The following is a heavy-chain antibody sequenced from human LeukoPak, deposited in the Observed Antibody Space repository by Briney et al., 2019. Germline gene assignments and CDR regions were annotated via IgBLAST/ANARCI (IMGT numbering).Heavy chain of an antibody. J-gene: IGHJ1*01. D-gene: IGHD3/OR15-3a*01. Sequence: PGGSLRLSCAASGFTFSSYGMHWVRQAPGKGLEWVAFIRYDGSNKYYADSVKGRFIISRDNSKNTLYLQMNSLRAEDTAVYYCAKGTRAPEYFQYWGQGTLVTVSS. CDR3: AKGTRAPEYFQY. CDR1: GFTFSSYG. CDR2: IRYDGSNK. V-gene: IGHV3-30*02.